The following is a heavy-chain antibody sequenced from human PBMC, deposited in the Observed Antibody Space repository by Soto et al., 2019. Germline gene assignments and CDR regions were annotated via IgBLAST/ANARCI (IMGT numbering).Heavy chain of an antibody. CDR2: IYYSGST. Sequence: VQLQESGPGLVKPSETLSLTCTVSGGSISSYYWSWIRQPPGKGLEWIGYIYYSGSTNYNPSLKRRVTISVDTSKNHFSLKRSSVTAADTAVYYCARQVGGWAPWYFDYWGQGTLVTVSS. CDR1: GGSISSYY. V-gene: IGHV4-59*08. J-gene: IGHJ4*02. CDR3: ARQVGGWAPWYFDY. D-gene: IGHD6-19*01.